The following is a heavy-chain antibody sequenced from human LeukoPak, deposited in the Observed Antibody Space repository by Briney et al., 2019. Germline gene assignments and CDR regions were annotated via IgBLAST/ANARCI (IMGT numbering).Heavy chain of an antibody. CDR3: ARNSAVATSRSWFDP. CDR1: DGSISNYY. V-gene: IGHV4-59*08. Sequence: PSETLSLTCSVFDGSISNYYWSWIRQPPGKGLEWIGYAYYSGSTTYNPSLESRVTVSVDTSKDQFSLKLTAVTAADTAVYYCARNSAVATSRSWFDPWGQGTLVTVSS. CDR2: AYYSGST. J-gene: IGHJ5*02. D-gene: IGHD6-19*01.